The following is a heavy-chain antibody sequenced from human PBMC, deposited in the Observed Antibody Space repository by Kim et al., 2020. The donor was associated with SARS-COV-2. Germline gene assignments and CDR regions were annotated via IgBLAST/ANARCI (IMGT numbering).Heavy chain of an antibody. V-gene: IGHV4-39*07. CDR3: ARDRCGGDCYSDY. D-gene: IGHD2-21*02. J-gene: IGHJ4*02. Sequence: YTPSLKSRGTITVDTSKHQFSLKLSSVTAADTAVYYCARDRCGGDCYSDYWGQGTLVTVSS.